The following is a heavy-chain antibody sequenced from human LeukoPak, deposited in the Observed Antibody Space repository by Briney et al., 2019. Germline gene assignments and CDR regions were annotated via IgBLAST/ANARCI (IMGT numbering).Heavy chain of an antibody. CDR1: GYTFTSYY. J-gene: IGHJ3*02. V-gene: IGHV1-46*01. D-gene: IGHD4-17*01. Sequence: GASVKVSCKASGYTFTSYYMHWVRQAPGQGLEWMGLINPSGGSTSYAQKFQGRVTMTRDTSTSTVYMELSSLRSEDTAVCYCARDMTTVTTSFEAFDIWGQGTMVTVSS. CDR3: ARDMTTVTTSFEAFDI. CDR2: INPSGGST.